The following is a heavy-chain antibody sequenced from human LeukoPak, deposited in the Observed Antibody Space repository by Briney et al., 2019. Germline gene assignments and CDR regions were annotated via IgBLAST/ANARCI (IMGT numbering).Heavy chain of an antibody. D-gene: IGHD6-13*01. CDR2: IYYSGST. CDR3: AMGIAAAGRDFDY. Sequence: SETLSLTCTVSGGSISSSSYYWGWIRQPPGKGLEWIGSIYYSGSTYYNPSLKSRVTISVDTSKNQFSLKLSSVTAADTAVYYCAMGIAAAGRDFDYWGQGTLVTVSS. J-gene: IGHJ4*02. CDR1: GGSISSSSYY. V-gene: IGHV4-39*01.